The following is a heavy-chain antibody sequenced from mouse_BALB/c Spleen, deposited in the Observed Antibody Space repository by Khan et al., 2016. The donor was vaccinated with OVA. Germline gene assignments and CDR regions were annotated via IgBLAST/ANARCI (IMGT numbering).Heavy chain of an antibody. CDR3: ARKNYYGCAMDY. D-gene: IGHD1-2*01. V-gene: IGHV3-2*02. Sequence: EVKLLESGPGLVKPSQSLSLTCTVTGYSITSGYAWNWIRQFPGNKLEWMGYISYSGSTSYNPSLRSRIAITRDTSKNQFFLQLNSVTTEDTATYYCARKNYYGCAMDYWGQGTSVTVSS. CDR1: GYSITSGYA. CDR2: ISYSGST. J-gene: IGHJ4*01.